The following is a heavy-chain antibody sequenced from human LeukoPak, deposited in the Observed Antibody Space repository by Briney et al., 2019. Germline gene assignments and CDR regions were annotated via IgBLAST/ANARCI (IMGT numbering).Heavy chain of an antibody. CDR1: GFTFTSHT. J-gene: IGHJ4*02. D-gene: IGHD3-9*01. Sequence: GGSLRLSCAASGFTFTSHTMSWVRQAPGKGLDWVSVISGIGASTYYADSVKGRFTISRDNSKNTLYLQMNSLRAEDTAVYYCAKDAGKLGRYFEWLFYDYWGQGILVTVSS. V-gene: IGHV3-23*01. CDR3: AKDAGKLGRYFEWLFYDY. CDR2: ISGIGAST.